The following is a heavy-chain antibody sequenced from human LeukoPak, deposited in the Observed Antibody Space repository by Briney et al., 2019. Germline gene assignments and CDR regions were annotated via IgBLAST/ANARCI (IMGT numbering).Heavy chain of an antibody. J-gene: IGHJ4*02. CDR1: GFTFSSYT. D-gene: IGHD3-10*01. CDR3: ARGGRPDY. CDR2: VSGSGGNI. V-gene: IGHV3-23*01. Sequence: GGSLRLSCAASGFTFSSYTMSWVRQAPGKGLEWVSGVSGSGGNIHYADSVKGRFTISRDNSKNTLYLQMNSLRAEDTAVYYCARGGRPDYWGQGTLVTVSS.